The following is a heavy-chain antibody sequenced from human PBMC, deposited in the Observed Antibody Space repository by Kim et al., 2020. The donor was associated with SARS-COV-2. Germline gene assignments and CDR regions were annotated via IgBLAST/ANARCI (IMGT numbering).Heavy chain of an antibody. J-gene: IGHJ5*02. D-gene: IGHD3-10*01. CDR3: ASGGLWFGTVGWFDP. CDR1: GGSISSSSYY. Sequence: SETLSLTCTVSGGSISSSSYYWGWIRQPPGKGLEWIGSIYYSGSTYYNPSLKSRVTISVDTSKNQFSLKLSSVTAADTAVYYCASGGLWFGTVGWFDPWGQGTLVTVSS. CDR2: IYYSGST. V-gene: IGHV4-39*07.